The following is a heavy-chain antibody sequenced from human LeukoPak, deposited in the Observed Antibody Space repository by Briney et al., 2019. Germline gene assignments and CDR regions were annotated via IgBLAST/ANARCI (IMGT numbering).Heavy chain of an antibody. Sequence: GGSLRLSCAASGFTFSNYWMNWVRQAPGKGLVWVSRINTDGSSINYADSVKGRFTISRDNAESTLYLQMNSLSAEDTAVYYCAKVRVPPADYFDYWGQGTLVTVSS. CDR1: GFTFSNYW. V-gene: IGHV3-74*01. CDR2: INTDGSSI. J-gene: IGHJ4*02. D-gene: IGHD3-10*01. CDR3: AKVRVPPADYFDY.